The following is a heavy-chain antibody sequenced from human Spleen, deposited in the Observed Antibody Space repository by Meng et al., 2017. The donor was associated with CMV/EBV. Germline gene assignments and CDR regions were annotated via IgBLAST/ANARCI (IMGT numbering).Heavy chain of an antibody. CDR1: GYTFTGYY. V-gene: IGHV1-2*02. CDR2: INPNSGGT. CDR3: AREITGTAGATYNWFDP. J-gene: IGHJ5*02. Sequence: ASVKVSCKASGYTFTGYYMHWVRQAPGQGLEWMGWINPNSGGTNYAQKFQGRVTMTRDTSISTAYMELSRLRSDDTAVYYCAREITGTAGATYNWFDPWGQGTLVTVSS. D-gene: IGHD1-7*01.